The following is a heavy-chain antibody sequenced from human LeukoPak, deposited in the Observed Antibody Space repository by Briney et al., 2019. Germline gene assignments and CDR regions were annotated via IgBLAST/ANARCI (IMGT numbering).Heavy chain of an antibody. J-gene: IGHJ6*02. D-gene: IGHD6-13*01. CDR2: ISGSGGST. CDR3: AKRRLRVSTAGMFYGMDV. CDR1: GFTFSSYA. V-gene: IGHV3-23*01. Sequence: GGSLRLSCAASGFTFSSYAMSWVRQAPGKGLEWVSAISGSGGSTYYADSVKGRFTISRDNSKNTLYLQMNSLRAEDTAVYYCAKRRLRVSTAGMFYGMDVWGQGTTVTVSS.